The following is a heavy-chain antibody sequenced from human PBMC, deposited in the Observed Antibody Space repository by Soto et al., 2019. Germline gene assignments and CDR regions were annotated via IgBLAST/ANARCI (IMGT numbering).Heavy chain of an antibody. Sequence: PSETLSLTCTVSGGSISSGDYYWSWIRQPPGKGLEWIGYIYYSGSTYYNPSLKSRVTISVDTSKNQFSLKLSSVTAADTAVYYCAREQENYDCSGYYSSRFDPWGQGTMVTVYS. J-gene: IGHJ5*02. CDR2: IYYSGST. V-gene: IGHV4-30-4*01. CDR3: AREQENYDCSGYYSSRFDP. CDR1: GGSISSGDYY. D-gene: IGHD3-22*01.